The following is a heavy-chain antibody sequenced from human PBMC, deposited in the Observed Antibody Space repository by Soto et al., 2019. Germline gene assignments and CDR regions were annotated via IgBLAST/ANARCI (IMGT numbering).Heavy chain of an antibody. CDR3: ARERSRSGLFDC. V-gene: IGHV4-30-2*01. CDR2: IYPSGMP. J-gene: IGHJ4*02. D-gene: IGHD1-26*01. Sequence: RSLTCAVSGGSISNAAYSWSWIRQPPGKVLEWIGYIYPSGMPFYNPSLRSRVTISIDRSNDQFSLNLKSVTAADTAVYYCARERSRSGLFDCWCQGTMVTVSS. CDR1: GGSISNAAYS.